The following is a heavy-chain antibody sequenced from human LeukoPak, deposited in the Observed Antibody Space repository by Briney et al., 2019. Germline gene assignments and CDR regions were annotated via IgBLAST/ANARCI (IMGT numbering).Heavy chain of an antibody. CDR1: GFTFSSYA. V-gene: IGHV3-23*01. CDR3: AKPTYYYGSGRLINFDY. CDR2: ISGSGGST. J-gene: IGHJ4*02. Sequence: PGGSLRLSCAASGFTFSSYAMSWVRQAPGKGLEWVSAISGSGGSTYYADSVKGRFTISRDNSKNTLYLQMNSLRAEDTAVYYCAKPTYYYGSGRLINFDYWGQGTLVTVSS. D-gene: IGHD3-10*01.